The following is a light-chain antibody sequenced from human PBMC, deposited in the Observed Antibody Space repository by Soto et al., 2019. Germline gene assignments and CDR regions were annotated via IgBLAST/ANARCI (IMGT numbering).Light chain of an antibody. CDR1: QSVSTN. V-gene: IGKV3-15*01. J-gene: IGKJ4*01. CDR2: DAS. CDR3: QQYHEWPLT. Sequence: EILMTQSPASLSVSPGENATLSCRASQSVSTNLVWYQQKLGQSPRLLIYDASTRPTGIPARFTGSGSGTEFTLTISSLQSEDFVVYYCQQYHEWPLTFGGGTKVDIK.